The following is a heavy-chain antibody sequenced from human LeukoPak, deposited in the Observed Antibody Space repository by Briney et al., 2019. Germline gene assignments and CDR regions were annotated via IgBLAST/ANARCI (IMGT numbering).Heavy chain of an antibody. CDR3: AREKLRGLRYYYGMDV. J-gene: IGHJ6*02. Sequence: GGSLRLSCAASGFTFSSYWMSWVRQAPGKGLEWVANIKQDGSEKYYVDSVKCRFTISRDNAKNSLYLQMSSLRAEDTAVYYCAREKLRGLRYYYGMDVWGQGTTVTVSS. V-gene: IGHV3-7*01. D-gene: IGHD5-18*01. CDR1: GFTFSSYW. CDR2: IKQDGSEK.